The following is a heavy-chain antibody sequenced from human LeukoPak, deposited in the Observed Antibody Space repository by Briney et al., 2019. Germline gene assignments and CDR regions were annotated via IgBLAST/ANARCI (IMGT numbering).Heavy chain of an antibody. CDR2: IYSGGSP. V-gene: IGHV3-53*01. J-gene: IGHJ4*02. CDR3: ARVVDHDYSDYYLDY. CDR1: GFTFSSYS. D-gene: IGHD4-11*01. Sequence: GGSLRLSCAASGFTFSSYSMNWVRQAPGKGLEWVSVIYSGGSPYYADSVKGRFTISRDNSKNTLYLQVNSLRAEDTAVYYCARVVDHDYSDYYLDYWGQGTLVTVSS.